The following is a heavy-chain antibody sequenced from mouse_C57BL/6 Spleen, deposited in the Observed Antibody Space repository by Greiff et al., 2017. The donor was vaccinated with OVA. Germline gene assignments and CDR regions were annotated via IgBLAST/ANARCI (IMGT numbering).Heavy chain of an antibody. V-gene: IGHV2-5*01. CDR3: ATANGYYTAWFAY. Sequence: VQLQQSGPGLVQPSQSLSITCTVSGFSLTRYGVHWVRQSPGKGLEWLGVICRGGSTDYNAAFMSRLSITKDNSKSQVFFQMNSLQADDTAIYYCATANGYYTAWFAYWGQGTLVTVSA. CDR1: GFSLTRYG. D-gene: IGHD2-3*01. CDR2: ICRGGST. J-gene: IGHJ3*01.